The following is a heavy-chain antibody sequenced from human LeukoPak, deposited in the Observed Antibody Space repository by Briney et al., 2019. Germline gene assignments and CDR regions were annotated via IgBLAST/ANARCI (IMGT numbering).Heavy chain of an antibody. CDR1: GFSLSTRGMR. CDR2: IDWDDDK. CDR3: ARAYYDILTGYYPLDY. V-gene: IGHV2-70*04. J-gene: IGHJ4*02. Sequence: ESGPALVKPTQTLTLTCTFSGFSLSTRGMRVSWIRQPPGKALEWLARIDWDDDKSYSTSLKTRLTISKDTSKNQVVLTMTNMDPVDTATYYCARAYYDILTGYYPLDYWGQGTLVTVSS. D-gene: IGHD3-9*01.